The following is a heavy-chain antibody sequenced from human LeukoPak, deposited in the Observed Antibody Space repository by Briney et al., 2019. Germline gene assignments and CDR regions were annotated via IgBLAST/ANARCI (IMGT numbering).Heavy chain of an antibody. Sequence: ASVKVSCKASGYTFTGYYMHWVRQATGQGLEWMGWMNPNSGNTGYAQKFQGRVTMTRNTSISTAYMELSSLRSEDTAVYYCARGRYSGYDYIWYFDLWGRGTLVTVSS. CDR3: ARGRYSGYDYIWYFDL. V-gene: IGHV1-8*02. CDR2: MNPNSGNT. CDR1: GYTFTGYY. D-gene: IGHD5-12*01. J-gene: IGHJ2*01.